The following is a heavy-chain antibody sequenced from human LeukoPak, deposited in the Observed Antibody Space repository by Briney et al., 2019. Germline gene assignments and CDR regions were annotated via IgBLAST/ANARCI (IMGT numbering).Heavy chain of an antibody. CDR2: IYYSGST. Sequence: SETLSLTCTVSGGSISSYYWSWIRQPPGKGLEWIGYIYYSGSTNYNPSLKSRVTISVDTSKNQFSLKLSSVTAADTAVYYCARNRRRQYYDILTGPWGLDYWGQGTLVTVSS. D-gene: IGHD3-9*01. J-gene: IGHJ4*02. CDR3: ARNRRRQYYDILTGPWGLDY. V-gene: IGHV4-59*12. CDR1: GGSISSYY.